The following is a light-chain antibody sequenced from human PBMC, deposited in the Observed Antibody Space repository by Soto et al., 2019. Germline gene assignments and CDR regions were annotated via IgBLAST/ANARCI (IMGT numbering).Light chain of an antibody. CDR2: STS. Sequence: DILLTQSPSFLSASVGDRVTITCRASQAINNFLVWYQQKPGKAPKLLIYSTSTLQSGVPSRFSGSGSGTGFTLTISSLQPEDSATSYCQQVIRYPYTFGQGTKVDVK. CDR3: QQVIRYPYT. J-gene: IGKJ2*01. V-gene: IGKV1-9*01. CDR1: QAINNF.